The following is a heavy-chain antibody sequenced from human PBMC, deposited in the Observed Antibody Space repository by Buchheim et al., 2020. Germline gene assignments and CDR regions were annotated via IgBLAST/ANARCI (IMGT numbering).Heavy chain of an antibody. J-gene: IGHJ6*03. CDR2: VNPSGGGT. V-gene: IGHV1-46*01. CDR1: GYTFSNYY. CDR3: ARGGGDIVVVPASIHVHYLDV. Sequence: QVQLVQSGAEVKKPGASVKVSCKASGYTFSNYYIHWVRQAPGQGLEWMGIVNPSGGGTSYPQKFQGRVTMTRDTSTSIVYMELSSLRSEDTAVYYCARGGGDIVVVPASIHVHYLDVWGKGTT. D-gene: IGHD2-2*02.